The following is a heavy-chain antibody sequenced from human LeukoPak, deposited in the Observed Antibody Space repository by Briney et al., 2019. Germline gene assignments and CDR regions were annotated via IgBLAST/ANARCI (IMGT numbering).Heavy chain of an antibody. D-gene: IGHD1-26*01. CDR2: VHLSGAS. CDR1: GGSILTTNW. J-gene: IGHJ4*02. Sequence: SETLSLTCAVSGGSILTTNWWSWVRQPPGKGLEWIGEVHLSGASNYNPSLKSRVNMSIDKSKNQLSLELTSVTAADTAIYYCTRESGAYSPFGFWGQGTLVTVSS. V-gene: IGHV4-4*02. CDR3: TRESGAYSPFGF.